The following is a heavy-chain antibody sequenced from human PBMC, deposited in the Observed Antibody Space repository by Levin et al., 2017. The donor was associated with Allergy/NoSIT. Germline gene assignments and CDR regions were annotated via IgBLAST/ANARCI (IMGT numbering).Heavy chain of an antibody. CDR3: ARFLGLDPYYYGMDV. CDR1: GFTFSSYA. V-gene: IGHV3-30*04. J-gene: IGHJ6*02. D-gene: IGHD3-10*01. CDR2: ISYDGSNK. Sequence: GESLKISCAASGFTFSSYAMHWVRQAPGKGLEWVAVISYDGSNKYYADSVKGRFTISRDNSKNTLYLQMNSLRAEDTAVYYCARFLGLDPYYYGMDVWGQGTTVTVSS.